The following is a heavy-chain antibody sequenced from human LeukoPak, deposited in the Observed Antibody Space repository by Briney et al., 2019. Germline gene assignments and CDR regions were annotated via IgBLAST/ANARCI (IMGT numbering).Heavy chain of an antibody. CDR3: AKARGLIGGAFDI. D-gene: IGHD3-22*01. Sequence: GGSLRLSCAASGLSFDDYAMHWVRQAPGEGLEWVSGISWNSVGIGYADSVKGRFTISRDNSKNSLYLQMNSLRIEDTALYHCAKARGLIGGAFDIWGKGTMVTVSS. CDR1: GLSFDDYA. CDR2: ISWNSVGI. V-gene: IGHV3-9*01. J-gene: IGHJ3*02.